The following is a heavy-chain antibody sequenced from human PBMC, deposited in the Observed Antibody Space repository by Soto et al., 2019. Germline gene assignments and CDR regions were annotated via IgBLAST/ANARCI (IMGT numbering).Heavy chain of an antibody. CDR2: ISWNSGSI. CDR3: AKDISPLGYCSGGSCYSFDY. D-gene: IGHD2-15*01. V-gene: IGHV3-9*01. Sequence: VQLVESGGGLVQPGRSLRLSCAASGFTFDDYAMHWVRQAPGKGLEWVSGISWNSGSIGYADSVKGRFTISRDNAKNSLYLQMNSLRAEDTALYYSAKDISPLGYCSGGSCYSFDYWGQGTLVTVSS. J-gene: IGHJ4*02. CDR1: GFTFDDYA.